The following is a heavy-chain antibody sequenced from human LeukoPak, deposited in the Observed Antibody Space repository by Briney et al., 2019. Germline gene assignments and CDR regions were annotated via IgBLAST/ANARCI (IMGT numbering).Heavy chain of an antibody. CDR2: INHSGST. CDR1: GGSFSGYY. D-gene: IGHD6-19*01. Sequence: PSETLSLTCAVYGGSFSGYYWSWIRQPPGKGLEWIGEINHSGSTNYNPSLKSRVTISVDTSKNQFSLKLSSVTAADTAVHYCARRRYSSGWYAWFDPWGQGTLVTVSS. V-gene: IGHV4-34*01. CDR3: ARRRYSSGWYAWFDP. J-gene: IGHJ5*02.